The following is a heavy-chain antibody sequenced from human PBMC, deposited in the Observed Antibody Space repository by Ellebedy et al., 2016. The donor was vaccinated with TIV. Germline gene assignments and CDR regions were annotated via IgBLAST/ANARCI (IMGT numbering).Heavy chain of an antibody. J-gene: IGHJ3*02. CDR3: ARDMGWGNERINDAFDI. D-gene: IGHD7-27*01. V-gene: IGHV3-48*04. Sequence: GGSLRLSCAAAGFNLDTYSMNWVRQAPGKGLEWLSYISHSSITIHYADSVRGRFTVSRDNTKNSRYLQMNSLRAEDTSIYYCARDMGWGNERINDAFDIWGQGTMVTVSS. CDR1: GFNLDTYS. CDR2: ISHSSITI.